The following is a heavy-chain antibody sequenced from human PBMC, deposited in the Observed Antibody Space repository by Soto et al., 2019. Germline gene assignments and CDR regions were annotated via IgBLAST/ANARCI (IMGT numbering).Heavy chain of an antibody. Sequence: GESLKISCKGSGYPFTNYWIGWVRQMPGKGLEWMGIIYPGDSGTRYSPSFRGQVTISADKSISTAYLQWSSLKASDTAIYYCARQDGSGPTTSYYYYGMDVWGQGTTVTVSS. J-gene: IGHJ6*01. CDR2: IYPGDSGT. CDR1: GYPFTNYW. V-gene: IGHV5-51*01. D-gene: IGHD3-10*01. CDR3: ARQDGSGPTTSYYYYGMDV.